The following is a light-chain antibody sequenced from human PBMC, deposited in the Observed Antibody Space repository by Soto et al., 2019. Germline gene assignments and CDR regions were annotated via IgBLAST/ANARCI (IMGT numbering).Light chain of an antibody. CDR3: QSYDNSLSGSGV. CDR1: SSNIGAGYD. V-gene: IGLV1-40*01. Sequence: QPVLTQPPSVSGAPGQRVTISCTGSSSNIGAGYDVYWYQQLPGTAPKLLIYDSDNRPSGVPDRFSGSKSGTSASLAITGLQAEDEADYYCQSYDNSLSGSGVFGGGTKLTVL. J-gene: IGLJ2*01. CDR2: DSD.